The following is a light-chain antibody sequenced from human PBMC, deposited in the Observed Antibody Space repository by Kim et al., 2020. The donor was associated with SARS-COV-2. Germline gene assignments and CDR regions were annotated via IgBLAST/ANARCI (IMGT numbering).Light chain of an antibody. CDR3: VAWDDSPSGMV. V-gene: IGLV1-47*01. Sequence: QSVLTQPPSASGTPGQRVTISCFGSSSNIGSNYVHWYQQFPGTTPKLLIYRNNQRPSGVSDRFSGSKSGTSASLAISGLRSEDEADYYCVAWDDSPSGMVFDGGTQLTVL. CDR2: RNN. CDR1: SSNIGSNY. J-gene: IGLJ2*01.